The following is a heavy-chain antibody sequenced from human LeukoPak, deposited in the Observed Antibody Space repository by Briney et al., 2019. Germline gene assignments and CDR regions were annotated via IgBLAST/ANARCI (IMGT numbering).Heavy chain of an antibody. D-gene: IGHD3-3*01. CDR2: INPSGGST. Sequence: GASVTVSCKASGYTFTSYYMHWVRQAPGQGLEWMGIINPSGGSTSYAQKFQGRVTMTRDTSTSTVYMELSSLRSEDTAVYYCARDPHIPILWSGYFSRFDPWGQGTLVTVSS. V-gene: IGHV1-46*01. CDR1: GYTFTSYY. CDR3: ARDPHIPILWSGYFSRFDP. J-gene: IGHJ5*02.